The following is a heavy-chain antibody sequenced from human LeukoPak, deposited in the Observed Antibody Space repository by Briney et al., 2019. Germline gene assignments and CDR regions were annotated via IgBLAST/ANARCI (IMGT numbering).Heavy chain of an antibody. J-gene: IGHJ4*02. CDR1: GFTFSSYS. D-gene: IGHD1-26*01. V-gene: IGHV3-21*01. CDR3: ARLVGATPFDY. Sequence: PGGSLRLSCAASGFTFSSYSMNWVRQAPGKGLEWVSSISSSSSYIYYADSVKGRFTISRDNAKSSLYLQMNSLRAEDTAVYYFARLVGATPFDYWGQGTLVTVSS. CDR2: ISSSSSYI.